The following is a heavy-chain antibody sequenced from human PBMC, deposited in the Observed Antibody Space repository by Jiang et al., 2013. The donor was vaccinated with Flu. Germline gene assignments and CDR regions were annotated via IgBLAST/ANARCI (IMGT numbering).Heavy chain of an antibody. V-gene: IGHV1-18*04. Sequence: GAEVKKPGASVKVSCKASGYTFTSYGISWVRQAPGQGLEWMGWISAYNGNTNYAQKLQGRVTITADESTSTAYMELSSLRSEDTAVYYCATAAGYCSGGSCYYYYYGMDVWGQGTTVTVSS. CDR2: ISAYNGNT. CDR3: ATAAGYCSGGSCYYYYYGMDV. J-gene: IGHJ6*02. D-gene: IGHD2-15*01. CDR1: GYTFTSYG.